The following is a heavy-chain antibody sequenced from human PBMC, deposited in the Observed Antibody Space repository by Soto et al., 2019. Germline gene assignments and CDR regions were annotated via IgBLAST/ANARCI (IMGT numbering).Heavy chain of an antibody. D-gene: IGHD6-13*01. CDR3: ARDVGIAASGTGRDY. V-gene: IGHV1-18*01. Sequence: QVQLMQSGGEMKKPGASVIVSCKTSGYIFTTHGISWVRQAPGQGLEWMGWISPYNGHTIYAQKFQGRVTMTTDTSTSTAYMELRSLRSDDTAMYFCARDVGIAASGTGRDYWGQGTLVTFSS. CDR1: GYIFTTHG. CDR2: ISPYNGHT. J-gene: IGHJ4*02.